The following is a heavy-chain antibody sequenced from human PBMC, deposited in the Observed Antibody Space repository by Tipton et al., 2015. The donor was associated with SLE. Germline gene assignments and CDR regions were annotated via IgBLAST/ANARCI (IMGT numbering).Heavy chain of an antibody. CDR3: AQLEGDGYDHYYFHY. Sequence: TLSLTCTVSGGSISSHYWSWIRQPPGKGLEWIGYIYHSGNTNYKPSLMSRVTISVDTSKNHFSLKLNSVTAADTAVYYCAQLEGDGYDHYYFHYWGQGTLVTVSS. CDR1: GGSISSHY. CDR2: IYHSGNT. D-gene: IGHD5-24*01. J-gene: IGHJ4*02. V-gene: IGHV4-59*11.